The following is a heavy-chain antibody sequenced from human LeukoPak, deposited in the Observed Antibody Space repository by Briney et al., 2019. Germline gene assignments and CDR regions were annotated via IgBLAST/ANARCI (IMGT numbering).Heavy chain of an antibody. CDR2: IRSKAYGGTT. Sequence: GGSLRLSCAASGFTFDDYAMHWVRQAPGKGLEWVGFIRSKAYGGTTEYAASVKGRFTISRDDSKSIAYLQMNSLKTEDTAVYYCTRDASDSSGWYAYYFDYWGQGTLVTVSS. J-gene: IGHJ4*02. D-gene: IGHD6-19*01. V-gene: IGHV3-49*04. CDR1: GFTFDDYA. CDR3: TRDASDSSGWYAYYFDY.